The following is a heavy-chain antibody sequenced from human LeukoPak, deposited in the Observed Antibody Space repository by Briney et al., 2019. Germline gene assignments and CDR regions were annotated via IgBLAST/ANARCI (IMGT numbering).Heavy chain of an antibody. CDR3: ARVRDRALDY. V-gene: IGHV3-30*04. CDR2: ISYDESNK. D-gene: IGHD3-22*01. J-gene: IGHJ4*02. CDR1: GFTFSSYA. Sequence: PGGSLRLSCAASGFTFSSYAMHWVRQAPGKGLEWVAVISYDESNKYYADSVKGRFTISRDNSKNTLYLRMNSLRAEDTAVYYCARVRDRALDYWGQGTLVTVSS.